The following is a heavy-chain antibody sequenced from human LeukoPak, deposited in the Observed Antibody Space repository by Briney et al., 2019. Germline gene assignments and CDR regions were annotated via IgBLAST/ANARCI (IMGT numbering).Heavy chain of an antibody. D-gene: IGHD7-27*01. Sequence: SETLSLTCTVSRGSISDYYWSWIRQPPGKGLEWIGYIYYSGSTYYNPSLKSRVTISVDTSKNQFSLKLSSVTAADTAVYYCARANWGGDAFDIWGQGTMVTVSS. CDR2: IYYSGST. V-gene: IGHV4-30-4*08. CDR3: ARANWGGDAFDI. J-gene: IGHJ3*02. CDR1: RGSISDYY.